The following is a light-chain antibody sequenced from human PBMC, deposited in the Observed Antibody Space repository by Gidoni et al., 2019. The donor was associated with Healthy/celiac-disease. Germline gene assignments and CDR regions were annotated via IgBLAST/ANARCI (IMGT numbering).Light chain of an antibody. V-gene: IGLV3-21*02. CDR3: QVWGSGSDGVV. CDR2: DDS. Sequence: SYVLTQPPSVSVAPGQTARITCWGNNIGSKSVHWYQQKPGQAPVLVVYDDSARPSGIPARFSCSNSGKTATLTISRVEAGDEADYYCQVWGSGSDGVVFGGGTKLTV. CDR1: NIGSKS. J-gene: IGLJ2*01.